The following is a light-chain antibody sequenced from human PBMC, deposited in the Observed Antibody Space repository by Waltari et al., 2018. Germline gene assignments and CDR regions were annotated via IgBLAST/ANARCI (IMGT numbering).Light chain of an antibody. CDR3: AAWDDTLRGPV. CDR1: SPNIRSSS. CDR2: FND. Sequence: QPVLTQPPSASGTPGQRVSISCSASSPNIRSSSVSWYQQLPGTAPKVLIYFNDQRPSGVPDRFSGSKSGTSVSLAISGLRSEDEGDYYCAAWDDTLRGPVFGGGTKLTVL. J-gene: IGLJ3*02. V-gene: IGLV1-47*02.